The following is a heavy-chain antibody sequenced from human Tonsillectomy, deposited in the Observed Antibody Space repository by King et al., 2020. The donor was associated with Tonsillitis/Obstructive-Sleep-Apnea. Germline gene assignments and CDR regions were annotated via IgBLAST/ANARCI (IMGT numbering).Heavy chain of an antibody. J-gene: IGHJ6*03. CDR3: ARGAYSGSYYYYYYYYLDV. D-gene: IGHD1-26*01. CDR1: GYTFTSYD. CDR2: MNPNSGNT. V-gene: IGHV1-8*01. Sequence: VQLVESGAEVKKPGASVKVSCKASGYTFTSYDINWVRQATGQGLEWMGWMNPNSGNTGYAQKFQGRVTMTRNTSISTAYMELSSLISEDTAVYYCARGAYSGSYYYYYYYYLDVWGKGTTVTVSS.